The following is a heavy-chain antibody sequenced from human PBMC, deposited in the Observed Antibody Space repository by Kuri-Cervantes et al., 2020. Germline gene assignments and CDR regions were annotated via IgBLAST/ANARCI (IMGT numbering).Heavy chain of an antibody. Sequence: GESLKISCAASGFTLSSYGMHWVRQAPGKGLEWVAVISYDGSNKYYADSVKGRFTISRDNSKNTLYLQMNSLRAEDTAVYYCAKEYCSSTSCYLSYYYYYGMDVWGQGTTVTVSS. CDR1: GFTLSSYG. D-gene: IGHD2-2*01. CDR2: ISYDGSNK. J-gene: IGHJ6*02. V-gene: IGHV3-30*18. CDR3: AKEYCSSTSCYLSYYYYYGMDV.